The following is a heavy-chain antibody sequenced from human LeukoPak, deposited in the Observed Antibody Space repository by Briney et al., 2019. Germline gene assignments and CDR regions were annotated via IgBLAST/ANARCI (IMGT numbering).Heavy chain of an antibody. D-gene: IGHD3-22*01. CDR3: ASGSGNDSSGYYQYYFDH. V-gene: IGHV4-34*01. CDR1: GGSFSGYY. CDR2: INHSGST. J-gene: IGHJ4*02. Sequence: SSETLSLTCAVYGGSFSGYYWSWIRQPPGKGLEWIGEINHSGSTNYNPSLKSRVTISVDTSKNQFSLKLSSVTAADTAVYYCASGSGNDSSGYYQYYFDHWGQGTLVTVSS.